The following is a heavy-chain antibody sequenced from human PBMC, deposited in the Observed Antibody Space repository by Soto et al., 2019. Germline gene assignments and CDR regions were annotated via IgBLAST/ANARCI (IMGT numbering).Heavy chain of an antibody. CDR2: ISGSGGST. J-gene: IGHJ4*02. CDR3: SKGPRMTTFTKWDY. D-gene: IGHD4-17*01. CDR1: GYTFSRYA. V-gene: IGHV3-23*01. Sequence: EVQLLESGGGLVQPWGSLRLSCAASGYTFSRYAMSWVRQAPGKGLECVSAISGSGGSTYYADSVKGRFTISRDNSKNTLYLQMNSLRAEDTAVYYCSKGPRMTTFTKWDYWGQGTLVTVSS.